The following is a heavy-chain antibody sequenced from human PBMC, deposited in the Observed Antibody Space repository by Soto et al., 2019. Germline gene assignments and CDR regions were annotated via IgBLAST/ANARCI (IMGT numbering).Heavy chain of an antibody. Sequence: GGSLRLSCAASGFTFSSYAMNWVRQAPGKGLEWVALISYDGSSKYYADSVKGRFTISRDGSKNTLFLQMDSLGAADTAVYYCGRCTSTSCHLGSDYWGQGTLVTVSS. CDR1: GFTFSSYA. CDR3: GRCTSTSCHLGSDY. J-gene: IGHJ4*02. V-gene: IGHV3-30-3*01. CDR2: ISYDGSSK. D-gene: IGHD2-2*01.